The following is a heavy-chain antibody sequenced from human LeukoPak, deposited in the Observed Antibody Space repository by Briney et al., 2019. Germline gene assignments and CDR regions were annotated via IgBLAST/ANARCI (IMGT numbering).Heavy chain of an antibody. Sequence: ASVKVSCKASGYTFTSYGISWVRHAPGQGLEWMGWISAYNGNTNYAQKLQGRVTMTTDTSTSTAYMELRSLRSDDTAVYYCAGDRGGSYYELPDYWGQGTLVTVSS. CDR3: AGDRGGSYYELPDY. CDR2: ISAYNGNT. V-gene: IGHV1-18*01. CDR1: GYTFTSYG. D-gene: IGHD1-26*01. J-gene: IGHJ4*02.